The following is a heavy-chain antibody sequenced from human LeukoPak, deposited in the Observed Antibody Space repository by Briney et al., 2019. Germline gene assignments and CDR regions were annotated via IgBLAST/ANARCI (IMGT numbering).Heavy chain of an antibody. D-gene: IGHD2-15*01. CDR2: IWYDGSNK. Sequence: GGSLRLSCAASGFTFSSYGMHWVRQAPGKGLEWVALIWYDGSNKYYADSVKGRFPISRENSKNTVYLQMNSLRAEDTAVYYCASRRGGIVGDYWGQGTLVTVSS. CDR1: GFTFSSYG. V-gene: IGHV3-33*01. J-gene: IGHJ4*02. CDR3: ASRRGGIVGDY.